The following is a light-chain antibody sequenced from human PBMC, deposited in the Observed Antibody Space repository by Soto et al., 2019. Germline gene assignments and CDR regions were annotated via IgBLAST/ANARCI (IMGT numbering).Light chain of an antibody. Sequence: QSALTQPASVSGSPGQSITISCSGTSNDVGVYDYVSWYQQHPGKAPKLVIYEVSNRPSWVSNRFSGSKSGNTASLTISGLQPEDEADYYCNSYTRSSPLVFGGGTQLTVL. J-gene: IGLJ2*01. CDR2: EVS. CDR3: NSYTRSSPLV. CDR1: SNDVGVYDY. V-gene: IGLV2-14*01.